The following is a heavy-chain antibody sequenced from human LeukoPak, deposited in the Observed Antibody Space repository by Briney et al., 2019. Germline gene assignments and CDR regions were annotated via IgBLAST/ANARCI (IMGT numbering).Heavy chain of an antibody. CDR1: GFTVSSNF. J-gene: IGHJ4*02. CDR3: ALGLVTDY. V-gene: IGHV3-66*01. Sequence: GGSLRLSCAASGFTVSSNFMSWVRQAPGKGLEWVSVICSGGSTYYADSVKGRFTISRDNSKNTLYLQMNSLRVEDTAVYYCALGLVTDYWGQGTLVTVSS. CDR2: ICSGGST. D-gene: IGHD3-9*01.